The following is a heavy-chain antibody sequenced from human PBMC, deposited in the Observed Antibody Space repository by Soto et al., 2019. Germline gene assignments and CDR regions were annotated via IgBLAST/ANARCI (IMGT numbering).Heavy chain of an antibody. CDR2: INAGNGNT. CDR1: GYTFTSYA. J-gene: IGHJ6*02. D-gene: IGHD6-19*01. Sequence: ASVKVSCKASGYTFTSYAIHWVRQAPGQRLEWMGWINAGNGNTKYSQKFQGRVTITRDTSASTAYMELSSLRSEDTAVYYCATDIGGIAVAGTRDRLLGYGMDVWGQGTTVTVSS. V-gene: IGHV1-3*01. CDR3: ATDIGGIAVAGTRDRLLGYGMDV.